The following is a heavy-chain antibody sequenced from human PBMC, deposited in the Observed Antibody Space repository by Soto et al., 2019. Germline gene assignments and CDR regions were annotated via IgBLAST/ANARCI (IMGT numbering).Heavy chain of an antibody. J-gene: IGHJ4*02. CDR1: GFTFSSYG. CDR3: AKVGFNSPRFSYCSGGSCYPGFDY. V-gene: IGHV3-30*18. Sequence: QVQLVESGGGVVQPGRSLRLSCAASGFTFSSYGMHWVRQAPGKGLEWVAVISYDGSNKYYADSVKGRFTISRDNSKNTLDLQMNSLRAEDTAVYYCAKVGFNSPRFSYCSGGSCYPGFDYWGQGTLVTVSS. CDR2: ISYDGSNK. D-gene: IGHD2-15*01.